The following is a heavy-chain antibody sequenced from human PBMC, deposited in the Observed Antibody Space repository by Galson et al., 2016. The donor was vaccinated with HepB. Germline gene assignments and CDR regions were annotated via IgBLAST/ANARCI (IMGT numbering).Heavy chain of an antibody. CDR3: ARVSGPLSLMPKFDY. J-gene: IGHJ4*02. CDR2: IIPIFGTA. CDR1: GGTFNSYS. D-gene: IGHD2-15*01. V-gene: IGHV1-69*13. Sequence: SVKVSCKASGGTFNSYSINWVRQAPGQGLEWMGGIIPIFGTANYAQKFQGRVTIIADESTSTAYMELSSLRSEDTAVYYCARVSGPLSLMPKFDYWGQGTLVTVSS.